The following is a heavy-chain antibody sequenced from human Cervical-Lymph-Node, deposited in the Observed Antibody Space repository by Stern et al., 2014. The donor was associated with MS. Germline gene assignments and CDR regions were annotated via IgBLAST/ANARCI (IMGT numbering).Heavy chain of an antibody. Sequence: QMQLVQSGAEVKKPGSSVKVSCKASGGTVSSHTISWVRQAPGQGLEWMGGIIPIFGKPNHAQKFQGRVTISADKSTSTAYLELNSLRSDDTAVYYCAREVSMVGFDPWGQGTLVTVSS. V-gene: IGHV1-69*06. CDR1: GGTVSSHT. D-gene: IGHD3-10*01. CDR2: IIPIFGKP. CDR3: AREVSMVGFDP. J-gene: IGHJ5*02.